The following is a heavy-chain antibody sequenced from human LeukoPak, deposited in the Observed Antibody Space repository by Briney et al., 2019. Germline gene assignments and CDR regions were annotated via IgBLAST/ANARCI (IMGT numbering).Heavy chain of an antibody. V-gene: IGHV3-23*01. Sequence: PGGSLRLSCAASGFTFSSYAMSWVRQAPGKGLEWVSAISGSGGSTYYADSVKGRFTISRDNSKNTLYLQMNSLRAEDTAVYYCATVVSAIGYDGVFDRWGQGTLVTVSS. CDR2: ISGSGGST. CDR3: ATVVSAIGYDGVFDR. J-gene: IGHJ5*02. D-gene: IGHD5-12*01. CDR1: GFTFSSYA.